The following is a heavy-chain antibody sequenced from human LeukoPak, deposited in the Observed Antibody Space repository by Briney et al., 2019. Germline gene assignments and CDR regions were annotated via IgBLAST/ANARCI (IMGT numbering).Heavy chain of an antibody. J-gene: IGHJ4*02. CDR3: ARHGRGGSSSYLVGY. D-gene: IGHD6-6*01. CDR1: GGSISSSSFY. V-gene: IGHV4-39*01. Sequence: SETLSLTCTVSGGSISSSSFYWGWIRQPPGKGLEWIGNIYYSGSTYYNPSLKSRVTISVDTSKNQFSLKLSSVTAADTAVYYCARHGRGGSSSYLVGYWGQGTLVSVSS. CDR2: IYYSGST.